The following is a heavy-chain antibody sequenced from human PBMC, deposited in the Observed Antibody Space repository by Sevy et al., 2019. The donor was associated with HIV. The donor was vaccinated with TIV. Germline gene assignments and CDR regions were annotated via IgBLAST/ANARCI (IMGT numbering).Heavy chain of an antibody. CDR3: AKDLTERYSTSSGDFDY. CDR1: GFTFSTYN. CDR2: ISSSSNTI. V-gene: IGHV3-48*01. D-gene: IGHD6-6*01. Sequence: GGSLRLSCAASGFTFSTYNMNWVRQAPGKGLEWISYISSSSNTIDYADSVKGRFTISRDNSKNTLYLQMNSLRVEDTAMYYCAKDLTERYSTSSGDFDYWGQGSLVTVSS. J-gene: IGHJ4*02.